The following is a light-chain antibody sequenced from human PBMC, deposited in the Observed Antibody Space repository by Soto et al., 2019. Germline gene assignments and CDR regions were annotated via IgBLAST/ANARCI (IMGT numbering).Light chain of an antibody. CDR2: CAS. J-gene: IGKJ1*01. Sequence: EIVMTQSPATLAMSPGEKATLSCRASQSVSRNLAWYQQKPGQAPRLLIYCASTRATGIPARFSGSGSGTEFTLTLSRLQSEDFAIYFCQQYNNWPPDRTFGQGTKVEIK. CDR1: QSVSRN. CDR3: QQYNNWPPDRT. V-gene: IGKV3-15*01.